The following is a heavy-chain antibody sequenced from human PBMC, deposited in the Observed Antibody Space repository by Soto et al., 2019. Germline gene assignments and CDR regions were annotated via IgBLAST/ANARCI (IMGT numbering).Heavy chain of an antibody. CDR3: AKDWSSGGWFNWFHP. CDR2: ISHSGTSK. D-gene: IGHD6-19*01. V-gene: IGHV3-30*18. J-gene: IGHJ5*02. CDR1: GFTVGTTG. Sequence: QVQLVESGGGVVQPGGSLNLACVASGFTVGTTGMHWVRQAPGKGLEWVAMISHSGTSKQYGDSVQGRFTVSRDDAKNTLYLQMSSLRPEDTGTYHCAKDWSSGGWFNWFHPWGQGVQVTVSS.